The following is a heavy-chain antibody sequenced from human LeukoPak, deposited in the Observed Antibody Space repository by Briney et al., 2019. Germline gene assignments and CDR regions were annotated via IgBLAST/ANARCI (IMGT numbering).Heavy chain of an antibody. CDR3: VRFLATVTTPYFDY. Sequence: PGGSLRLSCAASGFTFSSYEMNWVRQAPGKGLEGVTYISSSGSTIYYADSVKGRFTISRDNAKNSLYLQMNSLRAEDTAVYYCVRFLATVTTPYFDYWGQGTLVTVSS. J-gene: IGHJ4*02. CDR1: GFTFSSYE. CDR2: ISSSGSTI. D-gene: IGHD4-17*01. V-gene: IGHV3-48*03.